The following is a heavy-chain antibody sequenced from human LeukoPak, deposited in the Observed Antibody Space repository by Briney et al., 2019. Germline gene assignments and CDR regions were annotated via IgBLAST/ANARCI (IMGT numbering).Heavy chain of an antibody. Sequence: ASVKVSCKVSGYTLTELSMHWVRQAPGKGLEWMGGFDPEDGETIYAQKFQGRVTMTEDTSTDTAYMELSSLRSEDTAVYYCATVDPYDFWSGYHFDIWGQGTMVTVSS. CDR2: FDPEDGET. CDR3: ATVDPYDFWSGYHFDI. D-gene: IGHD3-3*01. CDR1: GYTLTELS. V-gene: IGHV1-24*01. J-gene: IGHJ3*02.